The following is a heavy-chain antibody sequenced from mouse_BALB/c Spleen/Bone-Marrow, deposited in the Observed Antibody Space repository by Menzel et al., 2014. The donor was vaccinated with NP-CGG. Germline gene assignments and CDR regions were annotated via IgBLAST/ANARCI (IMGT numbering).Heavy chain of an antibody. V-gene: IGHV4-1*02. CDR2: INPDSSTI. J-gene: IGHJ3*01. D-gene: IGHD2-1*01. Sequence: EVNLVESGGGLVQPGGSLKLSCAASGFDFSRYWMSWVRQAPGKGLERIGEINPDSSTINYAPSLKDKFIISRDNAKNALYLQMSKVRSEDTALYYCARLGNYGWFAYWGQGTLVTVSA. CDR3: ARLGNYGWFAY. CDR1: GFDFSRYW.